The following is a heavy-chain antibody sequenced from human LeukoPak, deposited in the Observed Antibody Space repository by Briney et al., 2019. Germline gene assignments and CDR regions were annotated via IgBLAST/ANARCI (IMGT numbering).Heavy chain of an antibody. CDR1: GGSFSGYY. D-gene: IGHD6-19*01. Sequence: SETLSLTCSVYGGSFSGYYWSWIRQPPGKGLEWIGEINHSGSTNYNPSLKSRVTISVGKSKNQFSLKLSSVTAADTAVYYCARRIAVAEGAFDIWGQGTMVTVSS. V-gene: IGHV4-34*01. CDR2: INHSGST. CDR3: ARRIAVAEGAFDI. J-gene: IGHJ3*02.